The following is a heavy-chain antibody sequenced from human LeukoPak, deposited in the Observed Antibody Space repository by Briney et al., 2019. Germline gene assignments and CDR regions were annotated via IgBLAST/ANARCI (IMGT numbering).Heavy chain of an antibody. D-gene: IGHD3-10*01. V-gene: IGHV4-38-2*02. J-gene: IGHJ5*02. CDR3: ARVPYGSGSYLFHWFDP. CDR1: GYSISSAYY. Sequence: SETLSLTCTVSGYSISSAYYWGWIRQPPGKGLEWIGTIYHSGSTYYNPSLKSRVTISVDTSKNQFSLKLNSVTAADTAVYYCARVPYGSGSYLFHWFDPWGQGTLVTVSS. CDR2: IYHSGST.